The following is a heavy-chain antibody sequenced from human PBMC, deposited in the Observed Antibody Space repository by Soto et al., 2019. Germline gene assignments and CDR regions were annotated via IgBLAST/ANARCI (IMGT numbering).Heavy chain of an antibody. D-gene: IGHD6-19*01. CDR3: ARGPRSSGWAFDI. J-gene: IGHJ3*02. Sequence: QVQLVQSGAEVKKPGASVKVSCKASGYTFTGYYMHWVRQAPGQGLEWMGWSNPNSGCTNYAQKFQGRVTMTRDTSIRTAYMELSRLGSDDTAVYYCARGPRSSGWAFDIWGQGTMVTVSS. V-gene: IGHV1-2*02. CDR1: GYTFTGYY. CDR2: SNPNSGCT.